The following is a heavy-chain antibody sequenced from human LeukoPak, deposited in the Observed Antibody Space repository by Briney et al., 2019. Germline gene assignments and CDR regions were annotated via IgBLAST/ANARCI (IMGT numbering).Heavy chain of an antibody. V-gene: IGHV3-30*01. CDR1: GFSFSDYA. J-gene: IGHJ4*02. CDR3: ARRRNPGREAVALDC. Sequence: PGGSLRLSRAASGFSFSDYAMHWVRQAPGKGLEWVSVISYDGTNKYYADSVKGRFTISRDNSKNTLYLQMDSLRVEDTALYYCARRRNPGREAVALDCWGQGTLATVSS. D-gene: IGHD6-13*01. CDR2: ISYDGTNK.